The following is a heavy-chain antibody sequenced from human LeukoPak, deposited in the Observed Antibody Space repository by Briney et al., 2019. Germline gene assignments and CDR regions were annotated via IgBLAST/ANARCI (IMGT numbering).Heavy chain of an antibody. CDR2: ISAYNGNT. CDR3: ARVLGYCSGGSCYGINWFDP. Sequence: ASVKVSCKASGYTFTSYDISWVRQAPGQGLEWMGWISAYNGNTNYAQKLQGRVTMTTDTSTSTAYMELRSLRSDDTAVYYCARVLGYCSGGSCYGINWFDPWGQGTLVTVSS. J-gene: IGHJ5*02. D-gene: IGHD2-15*01. CDR1: GYTFTSYD. V-gene: IGHV1-18*01.